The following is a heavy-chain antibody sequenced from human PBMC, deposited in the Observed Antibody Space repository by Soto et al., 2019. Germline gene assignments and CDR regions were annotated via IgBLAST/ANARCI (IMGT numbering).Heavy chain of an antibody. V-gene: IGHV3-11*05. CDR3: ARGFSAGKGSPPDF. D-gene: IGHD6-13*01. J-gene: IGHJ4*02. CDR2: ISPGSRYP. CDR1: GFTFGDSY. Sequence: PGGSLRLSCAASGFTFGDSYMSWIRQAPGKGLEWLSYISPGSRYPAYADSVKGRFTISRDNAKRSLYLQMSSLRAEDTAVYYCARGFSAGKGSPPDFWGQGSLVTVSS.